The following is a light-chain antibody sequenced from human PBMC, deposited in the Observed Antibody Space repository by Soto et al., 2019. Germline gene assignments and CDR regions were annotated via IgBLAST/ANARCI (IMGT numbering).Light chain of an antibody. CDR3: QAWVSSTVV. Sequence: SYELTQLPSVSVSPGQTARITCSGDKLGDKYASWYQQRPGQSPVLVIFEDTKRPSGIPERFSGSNSGNTATLTISGAQAMDEADYYCQAWVSSTVVFGTGTKLTVL. V-gene: IGLV3-1*01. CDR1: KLGDKY. CDR2: EDT. J-gene: IGLJ1*01.